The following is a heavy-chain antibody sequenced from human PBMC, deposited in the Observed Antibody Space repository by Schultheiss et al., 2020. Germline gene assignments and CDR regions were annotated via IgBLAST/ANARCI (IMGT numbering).Heavy chain of an antibody. CDR2: ISGSGGST. Sequence: GGSLRLSCAASGFTFSSYAMSWVRQAPGKGLEWVSAISGSGGSTYYADSVKGRFTISRDNSKNTLYLQMNSLRAEDTAVYYCAKDLHVGELSLPSSNFDYWGQGTLVTVSS. CDR1: GFTFSSYA. V-gene: IGHV3-23*01. D-gene: IGHD3-16*02. J-gene: IGHJ4*02. CDR3: AKDLHVGELSLPSSNFDY.